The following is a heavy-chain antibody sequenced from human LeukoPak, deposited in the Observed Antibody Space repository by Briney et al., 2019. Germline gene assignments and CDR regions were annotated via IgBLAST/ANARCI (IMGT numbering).Heavy chain of an antibody. CDR1: GFTVSTEY. CDR2: IYSGGTT. V-gene: IGHV3-66*01. J-gene: IGHJ4*02. D-gene: IGHD3-10*01. CDR3: ARKSDSLLVREGDC. Sequence: GGSLRLSCAASGFTVSTEYMTWVRQAPGKGLECVSVIYSGGTTWYADSVKGRFTISRDTNTLYLQMNSLRAEDTAVYYCARKSDSLLVREGDCWGQGTLVTVSS.